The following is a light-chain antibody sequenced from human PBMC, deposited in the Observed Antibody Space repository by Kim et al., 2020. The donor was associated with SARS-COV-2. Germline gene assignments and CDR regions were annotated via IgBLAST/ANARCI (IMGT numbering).Light chain of an antibody. Sequence: GQRVTISCSGSRSNIGSNAVNWYLQLPGTAPKLLIYSNNQRPSGVPDRFSGSKSGTSASLAISGLQSEDEADYYCATWDDSLDGVIFGGGTQLTVL. J-gene: IGLJ2*01. V-gene: IGLV1-44*01. CDR3: ATWDDSLDGVI. CDR1: RSNIGSNA. CDR2: SNN.